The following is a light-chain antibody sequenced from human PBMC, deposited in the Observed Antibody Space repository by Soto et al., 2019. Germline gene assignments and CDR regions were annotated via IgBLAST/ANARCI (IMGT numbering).Light chain of an antibody. Sequence: QSALTQPASVSGSPGQSITISCTGTSSDDGSYNLVSWYQQYPGKAPKLMIFEDDERPTGVSNRFYGSQSGNTAYLTISGLQAEDEADYYCYSYSGRSTYVFGGGTKLTVL. CDR3: YSYSGRSTYV. CDR2: EDD. CDR1: SSDDGSYNL. J-gene: IGLJ2*01. V-gene: IGLV2-23*01.